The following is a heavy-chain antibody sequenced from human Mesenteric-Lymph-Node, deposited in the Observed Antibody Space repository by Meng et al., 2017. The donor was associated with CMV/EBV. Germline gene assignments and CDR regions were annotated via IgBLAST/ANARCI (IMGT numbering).Heavy chain of an antibody. Sequence: SVKVSCKASGGTFSSYAVSWVRQAPGQGLEWMGGIIPIYGRTNYAQRFQGRITITTDESTSTAYMELSSLRSEDTAVYYCASPLAVIAATPRDYYYNMDVWGQGTTVTVSS. CDR2: IIPIYGRT. J-gene: IGHJ6*02. D-gene: IGHD2-15*01. CDR3: ASPLAVIAATPRDYYYNMDV. V-gene: IGHV1-69*05. CDR1: GGTFSSYA.